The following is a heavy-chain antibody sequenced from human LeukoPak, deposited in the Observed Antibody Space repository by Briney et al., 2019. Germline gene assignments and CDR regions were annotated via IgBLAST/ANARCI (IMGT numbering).Heavy chain of an antibody. CDR2: ISPNSGGT. CDR1: GYTFTDYY. J-gene: IGHJ5*02. Sequence: APVKVSCKASGYTFTDYYMHWVRQAPGQGLEWMGWISPNSGGTNYAQKFQGRVTMTRDTSISTAYMELSRLRSDDTAVYYCARDYVGDNWFDPWGQGTLVTVSS. CDR3: ARDYVGDNWFDP. D-gene: IGHD3-16*01. V-gene: IGHV1-2*02.